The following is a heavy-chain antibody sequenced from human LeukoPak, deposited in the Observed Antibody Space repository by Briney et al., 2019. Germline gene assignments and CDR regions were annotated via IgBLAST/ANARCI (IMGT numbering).Heavy chain of an antibody. CDR3: ARDLRGSSSWYFDY. CDR1: GFTFSRYG. D-gene: IGHD6-13*01. V-gene: IGHV3-23*01. Sequence: GGSLRLSCAASGFTFSRYGMSWVRQAPGKGLQWVSGICGRGDSPDYADSEKGGFTISRDNSQNILYLQMNSLRAEDTAVYYCARDLRGSSSWYFDYWGQGSLVTVSS. J-gene: IGHJ4*02. CDR2: ICGRGDSP.